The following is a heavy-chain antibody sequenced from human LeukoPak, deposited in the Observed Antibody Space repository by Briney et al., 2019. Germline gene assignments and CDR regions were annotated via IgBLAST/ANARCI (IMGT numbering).Heavy chain of an antibody. D-gene: IGHD6-13*01. J-gene: IGHJ4*02. CDR1: GFTFSSYG. V-gene: IGHV3-30*18. CDR2: ISYDGSNK. Sequence: GRSLRLSCAASGFTFSSYGMHWVRQAPGKGLEWVAVISYDGSNKYYADSVKGRFTISRDNSKNTLYLQMNSLRAEDTAVYYCAKDHAGTFDYWGQGTLVTVSS. CDR3: AKDHAGTFDY.